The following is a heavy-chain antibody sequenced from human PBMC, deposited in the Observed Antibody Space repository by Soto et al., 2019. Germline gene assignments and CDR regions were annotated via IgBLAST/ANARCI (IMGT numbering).Heavy chain of an antibody. CDR2: ISAYNGNK. CDR3: ATALRQHLVDY. J-gene: IGHJ4*02. D-gene: IGHD6-13*01. V-gene: IGHV1-18*01. CDR1: GYSFTSYG. Sequence: QVQLVQSGAEVKKPGASVKVSCKASGYSFTSYGISWVRQAPGQGLEWMGWISAYNGNKKYAQKLQGRVTMTTDTSPSTAYMERRGLRSDDTAVYYCATALRQHLVDYWGQGTLVTFSS.